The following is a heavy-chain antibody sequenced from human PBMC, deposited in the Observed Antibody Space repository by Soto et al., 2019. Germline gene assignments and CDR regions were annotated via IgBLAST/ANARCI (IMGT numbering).Heavy chain of an antibody. J-gene: IGHJ4*02. CDR3: ARGGGSYYFDY. CDR1: GFTFSSYS. Sequence: GGSLRLSCAASGFTFSSYSMNWVRQAPGKGLEWVSSISSSSSYIYYTDSVKGRFTISRDNAKNSLYLQMNSLRAEDTAVYYCARGGGSYYFDYWGQGTLVTVSS. D-gene: IGHD2-15*01. CDR2: ISSSSSYI. V-gene: IGHV3-21*01.